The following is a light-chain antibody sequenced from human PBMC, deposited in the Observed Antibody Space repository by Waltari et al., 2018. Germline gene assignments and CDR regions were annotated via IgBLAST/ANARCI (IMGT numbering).Light chain of an antibody. J-gene: IGLJ2*01. Sequence: SYDLTQPPSVSVSPGQTATITCSGDTLGDKYTSWYQQRPGQSPILVIFQDTNRPSGIPERFSGSNSGNTATLAISGTQPMDEAKYYCQAWDSGTVVFGGGTMLTVL. CDR3: QAWDSGTVV. V-gene: IGLV3-1*01. CDR1: TLGDKY. CDR2: QDT.